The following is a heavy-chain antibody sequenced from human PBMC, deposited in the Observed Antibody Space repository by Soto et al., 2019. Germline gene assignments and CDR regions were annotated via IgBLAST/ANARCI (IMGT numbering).Heavy chain of an antibody. D-gene: IGHD3-16*02. CDR3: ARMNDYVWGSYRQSYYGMDV. V-gene: IGHV2-26*01. CDR1: GFSLSNARMG. Sequence: SGPTLVNPTETLTLTCTVSGFSLSNARMGVSWIRQPPGKALEWLAHIFSNDEKSYSTSLKSRLTISKDASKSQVVLTMTNMDPVDTATYYCARMNDYVWGSYRQSYYGMDVWGQGTTVTVSS. J-gene: IGHJ6*02. CDR2: IFSNDEK.